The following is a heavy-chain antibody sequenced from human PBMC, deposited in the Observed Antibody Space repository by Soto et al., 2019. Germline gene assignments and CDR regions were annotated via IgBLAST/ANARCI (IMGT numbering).Heavy chain of an antibody. J-gene: IGHJ6*03. D-gene: IGHD3-10*01. CDR1: GYTFTSYA. Sequence: ASVKLSCKDSGYTFTSYAMHWVRQATGQRLEWMGWINAGNGNTKYSQKFQGRVTITRDTSASTAYMELSSLRSEDTAVYYCARDGDYVSGSYYWSYYYYYMAVWGKGTTVPVSS. CDR3: ARDGDYVSGSYYWSYYYYYMAV. V-gene: IGHV1-3*01. CDR2: INAGNGNT.